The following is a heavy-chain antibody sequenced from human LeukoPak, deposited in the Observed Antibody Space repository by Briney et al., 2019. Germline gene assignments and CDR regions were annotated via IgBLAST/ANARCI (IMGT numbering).Heavy chain of an antibody. V-gene: IGHV1-69*05. D-gene: IGHD1-1*01. CDR2: IIPIFGTA. J-gene: IGHJ6*03. CDR3: ARSEELEPQNIYYYYCMDV. Sequence: SVKVSCTASGGTFTSYAISWVRQAPGQGLEWMGRIIPIFGTANYAPKFQGRVTITTDESTSTAYMELSSLRSEDTAVYYCARSEELEPQNIYYYYCMDVWGKGTTVTVSS. CDR1: GGTFTSYA.